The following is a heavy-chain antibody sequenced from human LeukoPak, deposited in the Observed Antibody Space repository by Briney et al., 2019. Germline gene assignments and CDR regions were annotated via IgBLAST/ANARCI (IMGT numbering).Heavy chain of an antibody. CDR3: ARDLTHRNDNSGYQIVPAF. Sequence: ASVKVSCKVSGYTLTELSMHWVRQSPGKGLEWMGGFDPEDGETIYAQKFQGRVTMTEDTSTDTAYMELRSLRSDDTAVYYCARDLTHRNDNSGYQIVPAFWGQGTLVTVSS. V-gene: IGHV1-24*01. CDR2: FDPEDGET. CDR1: GYTLTELS. D-gene: IGHD3-22*01. J-gene: IGHJ4*02.